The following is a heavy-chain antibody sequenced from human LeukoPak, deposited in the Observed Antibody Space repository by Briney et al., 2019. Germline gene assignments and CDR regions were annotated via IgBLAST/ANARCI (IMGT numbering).Heavy chain of an antibody. D-gene: IGHD6-19*01. CDR3: AKGRRAVAGSPTDY. V-gene: IGHV3-23*01. CDR2: ISGSGGST. CDR1: GFTFSSYA. J-gene: IGHJ4*02. Sequence: GGSLRLSCAASGFTFSSYAMSWVRQAPGKGLEWVSAISGSGGSTYYADSVKGRFTISRDNSKNTLYLQMNSLRAEDTAVYYRAKGRRAVAGSPTDYWGQGTLVTVSS.